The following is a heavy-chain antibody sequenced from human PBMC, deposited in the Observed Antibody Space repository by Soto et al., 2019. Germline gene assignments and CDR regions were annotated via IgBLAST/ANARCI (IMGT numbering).Heavy chain of an antibody. D-gene: IGHD4-17*01. CDR2: ISYDGSNK. V-gene: IGHV3-30*03. CDR3: AVLSSTVTSGRLVDY. J-gene: IGHJ4*02. CDR1: GFTFSSYG. Sequence: QVQLVESGGGVVQPGRSLRLSCAASGFTFSSYGMHWVRQAPGKGLEWVAVISYDGSNKYYADSVKGRFTISRDNSKNTLYLQMNSLRAEDTAVYYCAVLSSTVTSGRLVDYWGQGTLVTVSS.